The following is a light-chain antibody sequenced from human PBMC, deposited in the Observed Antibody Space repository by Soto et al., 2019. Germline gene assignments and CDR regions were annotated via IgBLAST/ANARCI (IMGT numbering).Light chain of an antibody. Sequence: DIQMPQSPSSLSASVGDRVTITFQASQDIKNYLNWYQQKPGKAPKLLIYEASNLETGVPSRFSGSGSGRSFTFTISSLQPEDIATDYCQQCDDFITFGGGTRIEIK. CDR1: QDIKNY. V-gene: IGKV1-33*01. CDR3: QQCDDFIT. CDR2: EAS. J-gene: IGKJ4*01.